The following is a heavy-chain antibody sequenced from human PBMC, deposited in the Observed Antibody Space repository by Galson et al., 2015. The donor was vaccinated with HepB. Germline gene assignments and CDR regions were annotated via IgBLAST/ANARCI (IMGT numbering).Heavy chain of an antibody. CDR1: GFTFTNFA. CDR2: ISNDGSNQ. Sequence: SLRLSCAASGFTFTNFALHWVRQAPGRGLEWVAFISNDGSNQSYADSVKGRFTISRDNSQKTMLLQMNSLKTEDTAVYYCARKVALEWLFYYYGLDVWGRGTTVTVSS. CDR3: ARKVALEWLFYYYGLDV. J-gene: IGHJ6*02. D-gene: IGHD3-3*01. V-gene: IGHV3-30-3*01.